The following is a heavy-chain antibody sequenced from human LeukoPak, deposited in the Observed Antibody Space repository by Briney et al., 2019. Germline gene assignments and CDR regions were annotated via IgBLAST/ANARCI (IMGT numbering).Heavy chain of an antibody. D-gene: IGHD6-6*01. Sequence: GASVKVSCKASGGTFSSYAISWVRQAPGQGLEWMGGIIPIFGTANYAQKFQGRVTITADESTSTAYMELSSLRSEDTAVYYCAGYSSSWLYYYYMDVWGKGTTVTVSS. J-gene: IGHJ6*03. CDR3: AGYSSSWLYYYYMDV. CDR1: GGTFSSYA. V-gene: IGHV1-69*13. CDR2: IIPIFGTA.